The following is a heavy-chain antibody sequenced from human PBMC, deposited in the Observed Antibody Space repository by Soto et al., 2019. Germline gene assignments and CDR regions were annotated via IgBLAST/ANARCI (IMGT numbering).Heavy chain of an antibody. CDR1: GFTLSDFD. Sequence: PGGSLRLSCAPSGFTLSDFDVHWVRQASWEGLEWVGRIKTKIEIYATAVAASVKGRFTISRDDSKNTACPEMNSLKTEDTAVYYCTRRHCSGGGCYSDFDYWGQGTLVNVSS. D-gene: IGHD2-15*01. J-gene: IGHJ4*02. CDR3: TRRHCSGGGCYSDFDY. V-gene: IGHV3-73*01. CDR2: IKTKIEIYAT.